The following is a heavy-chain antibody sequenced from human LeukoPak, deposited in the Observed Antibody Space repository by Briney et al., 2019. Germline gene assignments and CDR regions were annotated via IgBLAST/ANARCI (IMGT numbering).Heavy chain of an antibody. V-gene: IGHV3-64*01. D-gene: IGHD3-10*01. CDR1: GFKFFTFA. CDR3: AKGSGELLWFGEYFDY. Sequence: PGGSLRLFCEGSGFKFFTFAMHWVRQAPGKGLEYVSAISSNGGSTYYTNSVKGRFTISRDNSKNTLYLQMGSLRAEDTAVYYCAKGSGELLWFGEYFDYWGQGTLVTVSS. CDR2: ISSNGGST. J-gene: IGHJ4*02.